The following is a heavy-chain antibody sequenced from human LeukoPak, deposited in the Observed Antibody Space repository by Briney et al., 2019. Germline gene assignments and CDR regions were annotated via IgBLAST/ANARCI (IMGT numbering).Heavy chain of an antibody. CDR2: IYSGTI. D-gene: IGHD6-13*01. CDR3: ARDGSTNIAAAGALYYYYYMDV. CDR1: GFTVSSNS. Sequence: GGSLRLSCTVSGFTVSSNSMSWVRQAPGKGLEWVSFIYSGTIHYSDSVKGRFTISRDNSKNTLYLQMNSLRAEDTAVYYCARDGSTNIAAAGALYYYYYMDVWGKGTTVTISS. V-gene: IGHV3-53*01. J-gene: IGHJ6*03.